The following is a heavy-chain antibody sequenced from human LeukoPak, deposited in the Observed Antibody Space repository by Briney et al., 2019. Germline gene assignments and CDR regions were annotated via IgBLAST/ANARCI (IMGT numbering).Heavy chain of an antibody. V-gene: IGHV3-30*03. J-gene: IGHJ4*02. Sequence: GGSLRLSCAASGFTFSSYGMHWVRQAPGKGLECVAVISYDGSNKYYADSVKGRFTISRDNSRNTLYLQMNSLRAEDTAVYYCVYSSSWYYFDYWGQGTLVTVSS. CDR3: VYSSSWYYFDY. D-gene: IGHD6-13*01. CDR2: ISYDGSNK. CDR1: GFTFSSYG.